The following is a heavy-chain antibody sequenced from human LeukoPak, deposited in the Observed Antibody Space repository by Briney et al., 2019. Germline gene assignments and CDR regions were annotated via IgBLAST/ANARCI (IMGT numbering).Heavy chain of an antibody. Sequence: SQTLSLTCTVSGGSISSGGYYWSWIRQHPGKGLEWIGYIYYSGSTYYNPSLKSRVTISVDTSKNQFSLKLSSVTAADTAVYYCARHNGDYYYFDYWGQGTLVTVSS. D-gene: IGHD4-17*01. V-gene: IGHV4-31*03. J-gene: IGHJ4*02. CDR3: ARHNGDYYYFDY. CDR1: GGSISSGGYY. CDR2: IYYSGST.